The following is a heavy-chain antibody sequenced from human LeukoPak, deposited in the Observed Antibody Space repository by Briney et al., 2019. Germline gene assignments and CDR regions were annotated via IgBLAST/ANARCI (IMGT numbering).Heavy chain of an antibody. CDR2: IYHSGST. Sequence: SQTLSLTCAVSGGSISSGGYSWSWIRQPPGKGLEWIGYIYHSGSTYYNPSLKSRVTISVDRPKNQFSLKLSSVTAADTAVYYCARDSPHYDILTGYYTGAFDIWGQGTMVTVSS. J-gene: IGHJ3*02. V-gene: IGHV4-30-2*01. CDR1: GGSISSGGYS. CDR3: ARDSPHYDILTGYYTGAFDI. D-gene: IGHD3-9*01.